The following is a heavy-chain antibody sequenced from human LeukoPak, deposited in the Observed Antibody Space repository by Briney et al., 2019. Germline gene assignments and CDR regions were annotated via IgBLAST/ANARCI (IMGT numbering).Heavy chain of an antibody. CDR2: ISSSGATT. J-gene: IGHJ4*02. CDR1: GFTFSDYY. V-gene: IGHV3-11*01. D-gene: IGHD3-10*01. CDR3: AKYSRGPSGSY. Sequence: GGSLRLSCAASGFTFSDYYMAWIRQAPGKGREWLSHISSSGATTYKPDSVKGRFTISRDNTKNSVYLQMNSLGVEDTAVYYCAKYSRGPSGSYWGQGTLVTVSS.